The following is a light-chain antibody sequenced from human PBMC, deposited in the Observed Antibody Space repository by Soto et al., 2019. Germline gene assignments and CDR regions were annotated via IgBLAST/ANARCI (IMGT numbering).Light chain of an antibody. CDR3: QQYNSYSTT. J-gene: IGKJ4*01. V-gene: IGKV1-33*01. CDR1: QDISNY. CDR2: DAS. Sequence: DIQMTQSPSSLSASVGDRVTITCQASQDISNYLNWYQQKPGKAPKLLIYDASNLETGVPSRFSGSGSGTDFTFTISSLQPEDIATYYCQQYNSYSTTFGGGTKVEIK.